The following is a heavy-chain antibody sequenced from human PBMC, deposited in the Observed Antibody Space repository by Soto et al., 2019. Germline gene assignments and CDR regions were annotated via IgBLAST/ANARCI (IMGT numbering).Heavy chain of an antibody. D-gene: IGHD3-9*01. CDR1: GFTFSGYD. J-gene: IGHJ2*01. V-gene: IGHV3-13*01. CDR2: IATSGNT. CDR3: ASEYVDWGYWYFDL. Sequence: DVQLVEAGGGLVQPGGSLRLSCEASGFTFSGYDMHWVRQAAGERLEWVSAIATSGNTYYAGSVKGRFTISRENAKNSLYLQINNVRAGDTAVYYCASEYVDWGYWYFDLWGRGTLVTVSS.